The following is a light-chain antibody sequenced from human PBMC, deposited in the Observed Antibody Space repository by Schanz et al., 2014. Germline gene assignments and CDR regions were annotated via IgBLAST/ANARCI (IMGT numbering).Light chain of an antibody. Sequence: EIVLTQSPGTLSLSPGERATLSCRASQSVHINYLAWHQQKPGQAPRLLIYGTSIRATGIPDRFSGSGSGTDFTLTISRLEPEDFAVYYCQQYGSTPGTFGPGTKVDIK. CDR1: QSVHINY. CDR2: GTS. J-gene: IGKJ3*01. CDR3: QQYGSTPGT. V-gene: IGKV3-20*01.